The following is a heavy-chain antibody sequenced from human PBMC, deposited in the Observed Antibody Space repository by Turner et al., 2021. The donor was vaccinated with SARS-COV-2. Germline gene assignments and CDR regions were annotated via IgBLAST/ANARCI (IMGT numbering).Heavy chain of an antibody. CDR2: IYYSGST. V-gene: IGHV4-39*01. J-gene: IGHJ3*02. CDR1: GGSISSSSYY. D-gene: IGHD3-10*01. CDR3: ARFFFLSWVRAFDI. Sequence: QLQLQESGPGLVKPSETLSLTCPVSGGSISSSSYYWGWIRQPPGKGLEWIGSIYYSGSTYYNPSLKSRVTISVDTSKNQFSLKLSSVTAADTAVYYCARFFFLSWVRAFDIWGQGTMVTVSS.